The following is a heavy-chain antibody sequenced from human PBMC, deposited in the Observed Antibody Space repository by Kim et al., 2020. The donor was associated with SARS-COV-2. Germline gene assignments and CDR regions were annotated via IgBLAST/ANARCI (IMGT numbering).Heavy chain of an antibody. Sequence: GGSLRLSCTTSGFTFTGHAMSWVRQAPGKGLEWVSSIDGSDGTTYYVDSVRGRFTISRDDSKNTLYLQMSALRGDATAVYYCMKGGWGWIWDHWGQGTLGTVSS. J-gene: IGHJ4*02. CDR2: IDGSDGTT. CDR3: MKGGWGWIWDH. D-gene: IGHD2-21*01. V-gene: IGHV3-23*01. CDR1: GFTFTGHA.